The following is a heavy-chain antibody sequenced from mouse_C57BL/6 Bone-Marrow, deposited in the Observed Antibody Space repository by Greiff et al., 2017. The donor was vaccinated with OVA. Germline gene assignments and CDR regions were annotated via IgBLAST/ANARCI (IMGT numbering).Heavy chain of an antibody. CDR3: ARYYYSNYEDWYFDV. CDR2: IHPNSGST. D-gene: IGHD2-5*01. CDR1: GYTFTSYW. Sequence: VQLQQPGAELVKPGASVKLSCKASGYTFTSYWMHWVKQRPGQGLEWIGMIHPNSGSTNYNEKFKSKATLTVDKSSSTAYMQLSSLTSEDSAVYYCARYYYSNYEDWYFDVWGTGTTVTVSS. J-gene: IGHJ1*03. V-gene: IGHV1-64*01.